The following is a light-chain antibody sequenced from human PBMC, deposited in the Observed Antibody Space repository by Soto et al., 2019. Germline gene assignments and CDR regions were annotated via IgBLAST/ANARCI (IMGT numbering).Light chain of an antibody. V-gene: IGKV1-5*03. Sequence: DIQMTQSPSTLSASVGDRVTITCRASQSISSWLAWYQQKPGKATKLLIYKASSLESGVPSRFNDSGSGTEFTLTISSLQPDDFATYYCQQYSSYSTFGQGTKVEIK. CDR3: QQYSSYST. CDR1: QSISSW. CDR2: KAS. J-gene: IGKJ1*01.